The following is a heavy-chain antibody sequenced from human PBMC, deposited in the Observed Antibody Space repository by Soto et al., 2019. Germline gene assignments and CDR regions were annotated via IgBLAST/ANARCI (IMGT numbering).Heavy chain of an antibody. Sequence: QVQLQQWGAGLLKPSETLSLTCAVYVGSFSGYYWSWIRQPPGKWLEWIWEINHSGSTNYNPSLKSRGTISVDTSKNQFSLKLSSVTAADTAVYYCAQRVGGMDVWGQGTTVTVSS. CDR1: VGSFSGYY. D-gene: IGHD1-26*01. CDR3: AQRVGGMDV. J-gene: IGHJ6*02. V-gene: IGHV4-34*01. CDR2: INHSGST.